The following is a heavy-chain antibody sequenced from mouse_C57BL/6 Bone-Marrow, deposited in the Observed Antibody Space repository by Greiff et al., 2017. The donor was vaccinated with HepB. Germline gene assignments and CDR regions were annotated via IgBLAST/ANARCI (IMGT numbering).Heavy chain of an antibody. CDR1: GFSFTSYG. J-gene: IGHJ4*01. D-gene: IGHD2-14*01. CDR2: IWSGGST. CDR3: ARMKGTIYYYAMDY. Sequence: VQLQQSGPGLVQPSQCLSITCTVSGFSFTSYGVHWVRQSPGKGLEWLGVIWSGGSTDYNAAFISRLSISKDNSKSQVFFKMNSLQADDTAIYYCARMKGTIYYYAMDYWGQGTSVTVSS. V-gene: IGHV2-2*01.